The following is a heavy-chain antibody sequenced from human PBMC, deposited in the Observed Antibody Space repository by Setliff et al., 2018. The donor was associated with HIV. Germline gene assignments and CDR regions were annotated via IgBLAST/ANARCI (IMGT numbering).Heavy chain of an antibody. Sequence: GGSLRLSCAASGFTFSSHAMTWVRQAPGQGLEWVSAISGSGGSTHYADSVKGRFTISRDNVKNSLYLQMNSLRAEDTAVYYCARDRYSGSSTDYWGQGTLVTVSS. V-gene: IGHV3-23*01. J-gene: IGHJ4*02. CDR1: GFTFSSHA. CDR3: ARDRYSGSSTDY. CDR2: ISGSGGST. D-gene: IGHD1-26*01.